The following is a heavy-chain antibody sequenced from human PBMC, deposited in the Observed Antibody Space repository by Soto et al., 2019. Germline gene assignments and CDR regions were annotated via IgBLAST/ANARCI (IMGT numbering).Heavy chain of an antibody. CDR1: GDSVSSNTAD. Sequence: PSQTLSLTFGISGDSVSSNTADWNGIWQSPSRGLAWLGRTYYRSKWYNDYALPVKCRITINPATSKNQFSLQLNSVTPEDTAVYYCARVIVVVPAAISSWFDPWGQGTLVTVSS. J-gene: IGHJ5*02. CDR3: ARVIVVVPAAISSWFDP. D-gene: IGHD2-2*01. CDR2: TYYRSKWYN. V-gene: IGHV6-1*01.